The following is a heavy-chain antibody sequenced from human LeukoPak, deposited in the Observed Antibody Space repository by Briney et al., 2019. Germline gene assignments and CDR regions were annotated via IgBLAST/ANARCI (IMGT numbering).Heavy chain of an antibody. Sequence: SETLSLTCAVYGGSFSTYHWSWIGQPPGKGLEWIGEITHSGGTNYNPSLKSRVTISVDTSNNHFSLKLNSVIAADTAVYYCARGGGPWGQGTLVTVSS. CDR3: ARGGGP. D-gene: IGHD3-10*01. CDR2: ITHSGGT. V-gene: IGHV4-34*01. J-gene: IGHJ1*01. CDR1: GGSFSTYH.